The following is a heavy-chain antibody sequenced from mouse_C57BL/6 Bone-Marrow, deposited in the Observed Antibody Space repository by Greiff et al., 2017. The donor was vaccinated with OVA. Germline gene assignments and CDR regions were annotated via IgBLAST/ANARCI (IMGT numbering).Heavy chain of an antibody. J-gene: IGHJ2*01. V-gene: IGHV1-19*01. CDR2: INPYNGGT. CDR1: GYTFTDYY. CDR3: AKFYWYEDY. Sequence: EVQLQQSGPVLVKPGASVKMSCKASGYTFTDYYMNWVKQSHGKSLEWIGVINPYNGGTSYNQKFKGKATLTVDKSSSTAYMELNSLTSEDSAVYYFAKFYWYEDYWGQGTTLTVSS. D-gene: IGHD2-14*01.